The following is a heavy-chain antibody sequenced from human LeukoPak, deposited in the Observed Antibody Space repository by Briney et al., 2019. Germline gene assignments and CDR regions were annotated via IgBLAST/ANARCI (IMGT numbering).Heavy chain of an antibody. Sequence: PGRSLRLSCAASGFTFDDYAMHWVRQAPGKGLEWVSGISWNSGSMGYADSVKGRFTISRDNAKNSLYLQMNSLRAEDTALYYCAKGRWDYYNWFDPWGQGTLVTVSS. V-gene: IGHV3-9*01. CDR1: GFTFDDYA. CDR3: AKGRWDYYNWFDP. J-gene: IGHJ5*02. CDR2: ISWNSGSM. D-gene: IGHD1-7*01.